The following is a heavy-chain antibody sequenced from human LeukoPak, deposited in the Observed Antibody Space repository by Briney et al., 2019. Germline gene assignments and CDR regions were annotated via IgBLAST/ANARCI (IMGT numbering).Heavy chain of an antibody. CDR2: ISHNGNVD. J-gene: IGHJ6*02. CDR3: ARGGGLDV. CDR1: GFTFSSYW. D-gene: IGHD3-16*01. V-gene: IGHV3-7*03. Sequence: GGSLRLSCAASGFTFSSYWMNWARQAPGKGLEWVASISHNGNVDYYVDSVKGRFTISRDNAKNSLYLQMSNLRAEDTAVYFCARGGGLDVWGQGATVTVSS.